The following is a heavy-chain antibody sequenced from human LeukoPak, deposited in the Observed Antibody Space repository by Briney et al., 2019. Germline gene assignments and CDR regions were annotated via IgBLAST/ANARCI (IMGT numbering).Heavy chain of an antibody. CDR1: GYTFTSYG. D-gene: IGHD3-22*01. V-gene: IGHV1-18*01. CDR2: ISAYNGNT. Sequence: ASVKVSRKASGYTFTSYGISWVRQAPGQGLEWMGWISAYNGNTNYAQKLQGRVTMTTDTSTSTAYMELRSLRSDDTAVYYCARSDLNYYDSSGLTGGDAFDIWGQGTMVTVSS. CDR3: ARSDLNYYDSSGLTGGDAFDI. J-gene: IGHJ3*02.